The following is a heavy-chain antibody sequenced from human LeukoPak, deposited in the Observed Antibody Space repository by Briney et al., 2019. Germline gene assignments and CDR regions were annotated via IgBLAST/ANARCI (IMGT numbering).Heavy chain of an antibody. D-gene: IGHD2-2*01. CDR3: ASDIVVVPAAMDYYMDV. J-gene: IGHJ6*03. CDR2: ISGSGGST. Sequence: PGGSLRLSCAASGFTSSSYAMSWVRQAPGKGLEWVSAISGSGGSTYYADSVKGRFTISRDNSKNTLYLQMNSLRAEDTAVYYCASDIVVVPAAMDYYMDVWGKGTTVTVSS. CDR1: GFTSSSYA. V-gene: IGHV3-23*01.